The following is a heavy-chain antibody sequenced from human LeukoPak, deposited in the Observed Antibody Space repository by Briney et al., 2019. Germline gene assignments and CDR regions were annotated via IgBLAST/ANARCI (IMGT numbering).Heavy chain of an antibody. CDR2: ISGGGETT. Sequence: GGSLRLSCAACGFTFNNYAMNWVRQAPGEGLEGVLSISGGGETTYYADSAKGRFTISRDNSQNTLYLQINSLRPEDTAVYYCARDYADYVGYFFFDYWGQGTLVTVSS. V-gene: IGHV3-23*01. D-gene: IGHD4-17*01. CDR1: GFTFNNYA. J-gene: IGHJ4*02. CDR3: ARDYADYVGYFFFDY.